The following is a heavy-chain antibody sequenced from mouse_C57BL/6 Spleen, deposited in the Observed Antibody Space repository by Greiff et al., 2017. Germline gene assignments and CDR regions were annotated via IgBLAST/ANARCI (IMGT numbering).Heavy chain of an antibody. CDR2: IYPGDGDT. D-gene: IGHD3-2*02. CDR3: ARVSGSSY. J-gene: IGHJ3*01. Sequence: VQGVESGPELVKPGASVKISCKASGYAFSSSWMNWVKQRPGKGLEWIGRIYPGDGDTNYNGKFKGKATLTADKSSSTAYMQLSSLTSEDSAVYFCARVSGSSYWGQGTLVTVSA. CDR1: GYAFSSSW. V-gene: IGHV1-82*01.